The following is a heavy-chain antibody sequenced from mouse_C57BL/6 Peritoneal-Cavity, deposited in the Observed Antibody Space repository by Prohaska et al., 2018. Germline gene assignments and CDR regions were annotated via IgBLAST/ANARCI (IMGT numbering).Heavy chain of an antibody. V-gene: IGHV6-3*01. J-gene: IGHJ4*01. CDR2: IRLKSDNYAT. CDR3: TSFITTKYYYAMDY. D-gene: IGHD1-1*01. Sequence: EVKLEESGGGLVQPGGSMKLSCVASGFTFSNYWLNWVRQSQEKGLEWVVQIRLKSDNYATHYAESVKGRFTISRDDSKSSVYLQMNNLRAEDTGIYYCTSFITTKYYYAMDYWGQGTSVTVSS. CDR1: GFTFSNYW.